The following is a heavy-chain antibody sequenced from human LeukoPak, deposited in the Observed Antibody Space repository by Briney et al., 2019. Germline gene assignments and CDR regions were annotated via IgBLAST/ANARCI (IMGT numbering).Heavy chain of an antibody. D-gene: IGHD4-23*01. CDR1: EFIFSSYG. Sequence: GGSLRLSCAASEFIFSSYGMSWVRQAPGKGLEWVSAISASGGGTYYADSVRGRFTISRDNSRNTLYLEMNSLRAEDTAIYYCAKEVTPGALLYGPFDYWGQGTLVTVSS. J-gene: IGHJ4*02. CDR2: ISASGGGT. V-gene: IGHV3-23*01. CDR3: AKEVTPGALLYGPFDY.